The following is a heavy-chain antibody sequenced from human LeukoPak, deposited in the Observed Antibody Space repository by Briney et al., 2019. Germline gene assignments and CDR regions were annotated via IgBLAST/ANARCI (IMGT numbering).Heavy chain of an antibody. J-gene: IGHJ4*02. Sequence: SETLALTCTVSGGSISSSSYYWGWIRQPPGKGLEWIGSIYYSGSTYYNPSLKSRVTISVDTSKNQFSLKLSSVTAADTAVYYCARDVRDSYSSSLFRPTTPYYFDYWGQGTLVTVSS. CDR3: ARDVRDSYSSSLFRPTTPYYFDY. D-gene: IGHD6-13*01. CDR1: GGSISSSSYY. CDR2: IYYSGST. V-gene: IGHV4-39*07.